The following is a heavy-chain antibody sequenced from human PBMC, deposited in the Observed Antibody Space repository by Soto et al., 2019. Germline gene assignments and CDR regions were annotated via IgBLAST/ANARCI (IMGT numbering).Heavy chain of an antibody. J-gene: IGHJ5*02. D-gene: IGHD4-4*01. CDR2: IYHSGSA. Sequence: NPSETLSLTCAVSGYSISSGYYWGWIRQSPGKGLEWIGSIYHSGSAYYNPSLKSRVSISLDTSKNQFSLKLSSVTAADTAVYYCAREGTVTRFDPWGQGTLVTVSS. CDR3: AREGTVTRFDP. V-gene: IGHV4-38-2*02. CDR1: GYSISSGYY.